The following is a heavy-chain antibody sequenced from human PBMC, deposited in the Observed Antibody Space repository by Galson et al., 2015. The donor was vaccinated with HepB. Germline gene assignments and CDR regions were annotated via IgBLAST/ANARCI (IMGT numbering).Heavy chain of an antibody. Sequence: SVKVSCKASGGTFNNYAFNWVRQAPGQGLEWMGGIISVFGTNYAQRFQGRVTITADNSTSTVYMELSSLRSEDTAMYYCAKDRGINDRSGLGGDYWGQGTLVTVSS. CDR2: IISVFGT. D-gene: IGHD3-22*01. J-gene: IGHJ4*02. CDR1: GGTFNNYA. CDR3: AKDRGINDRSGLGGDY. V-gene: IGHV1-69*06.